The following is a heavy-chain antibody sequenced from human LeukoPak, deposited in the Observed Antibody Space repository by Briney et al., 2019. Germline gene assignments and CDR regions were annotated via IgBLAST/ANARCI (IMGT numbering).Heavy chain of an antibody. J-gene: IGHJ4*02. CDR2: ISGGGVTT. V-gene: IGHV3-23*01. D-gene: IGHD3-22*01. CDR1: GFTSIAYA. CDR3: ARGTGAYYYNLDY. Sequence: HPGGSLRLSCVGSGFTSIAYALTWARQAPGKGLEWVSGISGGGVTTYYADSVKGRFTISRDNSKNTLYLQMNSLRAEDTAVYYCARGTGAYYYNLDYWGQGTLVTVSS.